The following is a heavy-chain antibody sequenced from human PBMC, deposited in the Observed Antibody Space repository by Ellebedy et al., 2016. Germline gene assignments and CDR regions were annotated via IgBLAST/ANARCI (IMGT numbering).Heavy chain of an antibody. CDR1: GFTFSSYA. CDR3: AKDLVYSSSSNFDY. V-gene: IGHV3-23*01. J-gene: IGHJ4*02. D-gene: IGHD6-6*01. CDR2: ISGSGGST. Sequence: GGSLRLSXAASGFTFSSYAMSWVRQAPGKGLEWVSAISGSGGSTYYADSVKGRFTISRDNSKNTLYLQMDSLGAEDTAVYYCAKDLVYSSSSNFDYWGQGTLVTVSS.